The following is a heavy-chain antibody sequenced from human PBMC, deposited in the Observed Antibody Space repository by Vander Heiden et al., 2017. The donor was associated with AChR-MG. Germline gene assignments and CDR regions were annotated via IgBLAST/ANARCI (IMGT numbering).Heavy chain of an antibody. CDR2: IIPIFGTA. J-gene: IGHJ5*02. D-gene: IGHD2-2*01. CDR3: ARGPDIVGGPAAIGWFDP. V-gene: IGHV1-69*06. CDR1: GGTFSSYA. Sequence: EVKKPGSSVKVSCKASGGTFSSYAISWVRQAPGQGLEWMGGIIPIFGTANYAQKFQGSVTITADKSTSTAYMELSSLRSEDTAVYYCARGPDIVGGPAAIGWFDPWGQGTLVTVSS.